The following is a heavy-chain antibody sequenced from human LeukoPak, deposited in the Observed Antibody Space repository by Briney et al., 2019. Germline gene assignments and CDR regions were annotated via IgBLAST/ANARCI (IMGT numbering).Heavy chain of an antibody. CDR3: ARGASVEP. J-gene: IGHJ5*02. CDR2: FYPEDGET. CDR1: GYTFTELS. V-gene: IGHV1-24*01. Sequence: ASVKVSCKVSGYTFTELSMHWVRQAPGKGLEWRGGFYPEDGETIYAQKFQGRVTMTEDTSTDTAYMELSRLKAEDTAVYYCARGASVEPYGQGTLVTVSS.